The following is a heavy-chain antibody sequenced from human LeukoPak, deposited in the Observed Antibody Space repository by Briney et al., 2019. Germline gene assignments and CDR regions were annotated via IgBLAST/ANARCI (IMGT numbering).Heavy chain of an antibody. D-gene: IGHD4-17*01. Sequence: GESLKISCKGSGYSFTSYWIGWVRQMPGKGLEWMGIIYPGDSDTRYSPSFQGQVTISADKTISTAYLQWSSLKASDTAMYYCARHGDTTVTTADYWGQGTLVTVSS. V-gene: IGHV5-51*01. J-gene: IGHJ4*02. CDR1: GYSFTSYW. CDR3: ARHGDTTVTTADY. CDR2: IYPGDSDT.